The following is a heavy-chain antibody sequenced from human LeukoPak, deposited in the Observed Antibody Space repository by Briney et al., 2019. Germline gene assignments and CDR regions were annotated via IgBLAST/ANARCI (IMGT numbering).Heavy chain of an antibody. CDR3: AKGSTSSGWYT. D-gene: IGHD6-19*01. V-gene: IGHV3-23*01. CDR1: GFTFSSYA. CDR2: ISGSGGST. Sequence: LTGGSLRLSCAASGFTFSSYAMCWVRQAPGKGLEWVSAISGSGGSTYYADSVKGRFTISRDNSKNTLYLQMNSLRAEDTAVYYCAKGSTSSGWYTWGQGTLVTVSS. J-gene: IGHJ4*02.